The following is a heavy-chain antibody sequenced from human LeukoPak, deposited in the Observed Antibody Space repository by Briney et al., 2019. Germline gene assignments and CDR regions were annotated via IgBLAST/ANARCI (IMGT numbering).Heavy chain of an antibody. CDR2: ISGSGGGT. D-gene: IGHD3-22*01. J-gene: IGHJ4*02. Sequence: GGPLRLSCAVSGITLSNYGMSWVRQAPGKGLEWVAGISGSGGGTNYADSVKGRFTVSRDNPKNTLYLQMNSLRAEDTAFYFCAKRGVVIRVILVGFHKEAYYFDSWGQGALVTVSS. CDR3: AKRGVVIRVILVGFHKEAYYFDS. CDR1: GITLSNYG. V-gene: IGHV3-23*01.